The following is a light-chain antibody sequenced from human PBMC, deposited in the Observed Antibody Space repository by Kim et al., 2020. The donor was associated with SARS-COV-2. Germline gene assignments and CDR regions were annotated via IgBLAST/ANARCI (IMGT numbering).Light chain of an antibody. J-gene: IGKJ2*01. CDR2: LAS. CDR1: QSVTSNY. Sequence: DIVLTQSPGTLSLSPGERATLSCRASQSVTSNYLAWFQKKPGQAPRLLVYLASRRTTDIPDRFSGSGSETDVTLTISGVQTEDVAVYFCQQYDTLPYTFGQGTKLEI. CDR3: QQYDTLPYT. V-gene: IGKV3-20*01.